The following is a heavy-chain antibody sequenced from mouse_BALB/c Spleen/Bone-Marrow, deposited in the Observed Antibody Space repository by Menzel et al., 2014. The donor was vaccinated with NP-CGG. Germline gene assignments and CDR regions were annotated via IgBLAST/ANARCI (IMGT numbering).Heavy chain of an antibody. CDR3: ARDSFLITRALDY. V-gene: IGHV2-6-7*01. J-gene: IGHJ4*01. CDR2: IWGDGST. Sequence: QVQLKDSGPGLVAPSQSLSITCTVSGFSLTGYGVSWVRQPPGKGLEWLGMIWGDGSTDYNSALKSRLSINKYNSKSQVFIKMNSLQTDDTARYYCARDSFLITRALDYWGQGTSVTVSS. CDR1: GFSLTGYG. D-gene: IGHD2-4*01.